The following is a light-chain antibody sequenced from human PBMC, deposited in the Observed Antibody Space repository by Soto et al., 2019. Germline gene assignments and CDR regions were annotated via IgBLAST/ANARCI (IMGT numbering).Light chain of an antibody. V-gene: IGKV2-28*01. CDR3: MQALQTPLT. CDR1: QSLLYSNGYNY. CDR2: LGS. Sequence: DIVMTQSPLSLPVTPGEPASISCRSSQSLLYSNGYNYLDWYLQKPGQSPQLLIYLGSNRASGVPDRFSGRGSGTDFTLKISRVEAEDVGVYYCMQALQTPLTFGGGTKVDIK. J-gene: IGKJ4*01.